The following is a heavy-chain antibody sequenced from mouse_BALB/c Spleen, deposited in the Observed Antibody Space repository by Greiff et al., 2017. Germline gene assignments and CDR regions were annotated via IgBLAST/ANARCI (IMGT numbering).Heavy chain of an antibody. V-gene: IGHV2-6-7*01. CDR2: IWGYGST. Sequence: QVQLKESGPGLVAPSQSLSITCTVSGFSLTGYGVNWVRQPPGKGLEWLGMIWGYGSTDYNSAPKSRLSISKDNSKSQVFLKMNSLHTDDTARYYCTGDPLSDGYYGHYAMDYWGQGTSVTVSS. D-gene: IGHD2-3*01. CDR1: GFSLTGYG. CDR3: TGDPLSDGYYGHYAMDY. J-gene: IGHJ4*01.